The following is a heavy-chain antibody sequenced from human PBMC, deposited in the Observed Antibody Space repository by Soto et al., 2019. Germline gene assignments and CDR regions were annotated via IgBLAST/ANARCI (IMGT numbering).Heavy chain of an antibody. Sequence: PPETLSLTCTVSGGSISSSSYYWGWIRQPPGKGLEWIGSIYYSGSTYYNPSLKSRVTISVDTSKNQFSLKLSSVTAADTAVYYCARHSVVVAAPYDYWGQGTLVTVSS. CDR1: GGSISSSSYY. D-gene: IGHD2-15*01. J-gene: IGHJ4*02. V-gene: IGHV4-39*01. CDR3: ARHSVVVAAPYDY. CDR2: IYYSGST.